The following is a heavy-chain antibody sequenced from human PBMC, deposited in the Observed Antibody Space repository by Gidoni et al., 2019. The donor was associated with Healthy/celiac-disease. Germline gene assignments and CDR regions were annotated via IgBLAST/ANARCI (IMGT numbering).Heavy chain of an antibody. J-gene: IGHJ4*02. V-gene: IGHV3-21*01. CDR2: ITSTSTYI. CDR3: ARDGHFWSPYFLGNDY. D-gene: IGHD3-3*02. Sequence: EVQLVESGGGLVKPGGSLRLSCAASGFTFSSYSMNWVRQAPGKGLEWVSSITSTSTYIYYADSVKGRFTISRDNAKNSLYLQMNSLRAEDTAVYYCARDGHFWSPYFLGNDYWGQGTLVTVSS. CDR1: GFTFSSYS.